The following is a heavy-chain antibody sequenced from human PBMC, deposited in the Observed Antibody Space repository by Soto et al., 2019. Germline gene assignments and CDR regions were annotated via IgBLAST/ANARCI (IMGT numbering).Heavy chain of an antibody. D-gene: IGHD2-2*01. J-gene: IGHJ4*02. CDR3: ATDDAAYYAAKEIYY. CDR2: ILPILDIA. Sequence: QVQLEQSGAEVKKPGSSVKVSCKASGGTFHSHTITWVRQAPGQGLEWMGRILPILDIATYAQKFQGRVTTTTDTSTSTVYMLLISLTSKDAAVYSCATDDAAYYAAKEIYYWRQRTLVTVSS. V-gene: IGHV1-69*02. CDR1: GGTFHSHT.